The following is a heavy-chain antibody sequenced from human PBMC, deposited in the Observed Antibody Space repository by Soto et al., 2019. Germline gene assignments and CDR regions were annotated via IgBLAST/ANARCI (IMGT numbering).Heavy chain of an antibody. Sequence: LSLTCAASGFTFSSYAMSWVRQAPGKGLEWVSAISGSGGSTYYADSVKGRFTISRDNSKNTLYLQMNSLRAEDTAVYYCAKVMYSSGWYWDYWGQGTLVTVSS. CDR1: GFTFSSYA. J-gene: IGHJ4*02. D-gene: IGHD6-19*01. V-gene: IGHV3-23*01. CDR3: AKVMYSSGWYWDY. CDR2: ISGSGGST.